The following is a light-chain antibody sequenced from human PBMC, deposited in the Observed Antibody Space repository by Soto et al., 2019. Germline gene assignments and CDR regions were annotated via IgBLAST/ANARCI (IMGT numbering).Light chain of an antibody. Sequence: EVVLTQSPDTLSLPPGERATLSCRASQSISSYLAWYQQKPGQAPRLLIYDASSRATGIPARFSGSGSGTDFTLTISRLEPEDFAVYYCQQYGSSPITFGQGTRLEIK. CDR2: DAS. CDR1: QSISSY. J-gene: IGKJ5*01. CDR3: QQYGSSPIT. V-gene: IGKV3-20*01.